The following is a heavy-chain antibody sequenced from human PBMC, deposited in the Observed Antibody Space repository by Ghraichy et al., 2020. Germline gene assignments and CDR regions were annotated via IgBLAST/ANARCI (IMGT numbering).Heavy chain of an antibody. CDR3: ARTIVSYVAADAFDI. Sequence: ASVKVSCKAAGYTFTIYYMHWVRQAPGQGLEWMGIIDPSGGSTSYAQKFQGRVTMTRDTSTSTVYMELSSLRSEDTAVYYCARTIVSYVAADAFDIWGQGTMVTVSS. CDR2: IDPSGGST. J-gene: IGHJ3*02. D-gene: IGHD5-18*01. CDR1: GYTFTIYY. V-gene: IGHV1-46*01.